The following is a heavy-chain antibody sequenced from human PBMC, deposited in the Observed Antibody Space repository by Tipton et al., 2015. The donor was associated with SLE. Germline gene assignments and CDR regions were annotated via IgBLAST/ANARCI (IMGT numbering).Heavy chain of an antibody. J-gene: IGHJ3*02. D-gene: IGHD1-7*01. Sequence: TLSLTCTVSGASISTSYWSWIRQPPGQGLEWIGSIYYSVSTTFNPSLKSRVTISADTSKKEVSLTLNSVTAADTAVYYCGRHDWKYGFDIWGQGTLVTVSS. V-gene: IGHV4-59*08. CDR3: GRHDWKYGFDI. CDR2: IYYSVST. CDR1: GASISTSY.